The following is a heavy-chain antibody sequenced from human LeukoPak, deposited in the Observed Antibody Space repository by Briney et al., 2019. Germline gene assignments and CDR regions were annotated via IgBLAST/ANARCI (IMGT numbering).Heavy chain of an antibody. V-gene: IGHV3-21*01. Sequence: PGGSLRLSCAASGFTFSMYWMSWVRQAPGKGLEWVSSISSSSSHIYYADSVKGRFTISRDNAKNSLYLQMNSLRAEDTAVYYCARDRGYDFDWFDPWGQGTLVTVSS. CDR2: ISSSSSHI. CDR1: GFTFSMYW. J-gene: IGHJ5*02. CDR3: ARDRGYDFDWFDP. D-gene: IGHD5-12*01.